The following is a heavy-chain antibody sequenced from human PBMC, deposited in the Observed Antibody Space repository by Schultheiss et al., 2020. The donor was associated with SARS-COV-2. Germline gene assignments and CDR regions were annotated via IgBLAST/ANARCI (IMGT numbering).Heavy chain of an antibody. D-gene: IGHD5-24*01. CDR3: ARVASSDGAFDI. CDR1: GGSISSSSYY. Sequence: SETLSLTCTVSGGSISSSSYYWGWIRQPPGKGLEWIGYIYYSGSTNYNPSLKSRVTISVDKSKNQFSLKLSSVTAADTAVYYCARVASSDGAFDIWGQGTMVTVSS. CDR2: IYYSGST. J-gene: IGHJ3*02. V-gene: IGHV4-61*05.